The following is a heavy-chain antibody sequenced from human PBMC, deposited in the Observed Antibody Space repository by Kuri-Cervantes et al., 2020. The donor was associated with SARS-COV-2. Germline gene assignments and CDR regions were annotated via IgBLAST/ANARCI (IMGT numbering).Heavy chain of an antibody. D-gene: IGHD2-15*01. J-gene: IGHJ6*02. CDR2: INPNSGGT. Sequence: ASVKVSCKASGYTFTGYYMHWVRQAPGQGLEWMGWINPNSGGTNYAQKFQGWVTMTRDTSISTAYMELSRLRSDDAAVYYCARRPPNCSGGSCYYYYYGMDVWGQGTTVTVSS. V-gene: IGHV1-2*04. CDR3: ARRPPNCSGGSCYYYYYGMDV. CDR1: GYTFTGYY.